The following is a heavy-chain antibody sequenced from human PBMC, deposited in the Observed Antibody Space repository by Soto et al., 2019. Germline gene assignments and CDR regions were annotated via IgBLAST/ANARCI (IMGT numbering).Heavy chain of an antibody. D-gene: IGHD2-15*01. V-gene: IGHV1-18*01. CDR3: ARCYCSAGSCFTCWHFDL. Sequence: QVQVVQSGAEVKKPGASVKVACKASGYTFTTFGMSWVRQAPGQGLEWMGWISADNGDTNSAQKFQDRVTMTTDTSMNTAYMELRSLTSDDTAVYCCARCYCSAGSCFTCWHFDLWGRGTLVTVSS. CDR2: ISADNGDT. J-gene: IGHJ2*01. CDR1: GYTFTTFG.